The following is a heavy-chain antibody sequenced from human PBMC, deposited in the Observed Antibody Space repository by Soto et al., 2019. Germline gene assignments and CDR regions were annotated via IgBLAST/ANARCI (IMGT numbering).Heavy chain of an antibody. V-gene: IGHV4-30-4*01. CDR2: IYHSGST. J-gene: IGHJ5*02. D-gene: IGHD3-22*01. CDR1: GGSISSGDYY. CDR3: ARAGITMKVVTGSLNWFDP. Sequence: SETLCLTCTVSGGSISSGDYYGSWIRQPPGKGLEWIGFIYHSGSTYYNPSLKSRVTISVDTSKNQFSLKLTSVTAADTAVYYCARAGITMKVVTGSLNWFDPWGQGTLVTVS.